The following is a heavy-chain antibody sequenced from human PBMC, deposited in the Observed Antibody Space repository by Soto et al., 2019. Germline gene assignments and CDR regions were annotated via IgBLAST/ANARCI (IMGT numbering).Heavy chain of an antibody. CDR2: IYYSGST. V-gene: IGHV4-39*01. D-gene: IGHD6-13*01. CDR1: GGSISSSSYY. J-gene: IGHJ5*02. Sequence: QLQLQESGPGLVKPSETLSLTCTVSGGSISSSSYYWGWIRQPPGKGLEWIGSIYYSGSTYYNPSLKSRVTISVDTSKNQFSLKLSSVTAADTAVYYCARPVSRGIAAAGDNWFDPWGQGTLVTVSS. CDR3: ARPVSRGIAAAGDNWFDP.